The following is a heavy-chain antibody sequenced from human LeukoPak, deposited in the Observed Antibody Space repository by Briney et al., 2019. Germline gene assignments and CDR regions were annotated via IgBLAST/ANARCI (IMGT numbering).Heavy chain of an antibody. CDR2: IYNDANT. CDR3: ARDREVVTAKAQMDV. D-gene: IGHD2-21*02. V-gene: IGHV3-53*01. CDR1: GFTVSTNH. J-gene: IGHJ6*04. Sequence: GGSLRLSCAVSGFTVSTNHMSWVPQAPRNGLEWVSVIYNDANTYYTDSVKGRFTISRDNSKNPVFLQMNSLRAEDKAVYYCARDREVVTAKAQMDVWGKGTTVTVSS.